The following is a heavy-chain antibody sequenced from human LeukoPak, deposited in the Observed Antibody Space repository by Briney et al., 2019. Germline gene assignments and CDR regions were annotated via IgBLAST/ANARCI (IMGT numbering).Heavy chain of an antibody. D-gene: IGHD1-26*01. CDR1: GFTFSDYY. CDR2: ITSIGSTI. Sequence: GGSLRLSCAASGFTFSDYYMSWIRQAPGKGLECVSYITSIGSTIYYADSVKGRFTISRDSAKNSLYLHMNSLRAEDTAVYYCARGSGIVGATDTYYFDYWGQGTRVTVSS. CDR3: ARGSGIVGATDTYYFDY. V-gene: IGHV3-11*04. J-gene: IGHJ4*02.